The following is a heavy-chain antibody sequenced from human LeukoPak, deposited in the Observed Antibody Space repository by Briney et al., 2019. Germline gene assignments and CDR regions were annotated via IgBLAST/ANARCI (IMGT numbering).Heavy chain of an antibody. CDR3: ARGSYYDSSGYPTDAFDI. CDR1: GFTFSSYA. V-gene: IGHV3-23*01. J-gene: IGHJ3*02. D-gene: IGHD3-22*01. CDR2: ISGSGGST. Sequence: GESLRLSCAVSGFTFSSYAMSWVRQAPGKGLEWVSAISGSGGSTFYADSVKGRFTISRDNSKNTLYLQMNSLRAEDTAVYYCARGSYYDSSGYPTDAFDIWGQGTMVTVSS.